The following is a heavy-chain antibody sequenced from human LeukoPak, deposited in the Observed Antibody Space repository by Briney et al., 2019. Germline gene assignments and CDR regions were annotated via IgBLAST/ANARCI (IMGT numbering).Heavy chain of an antibody. V-gene: IGHV4-59*12. CDR1: GGSISSYY. Sequence: PSETLSLTCTVSGGSISSYYWSWLRQPPGKGLEYIGYTHYSGSTNYNPSLKSRVTISLDTSKNQFSLKLSSVTAADTAVYYCARVAAKTVDYWGQGTLVTVSS. CDR2: THYSGST. J-gene: IGHJ4*02. D-gene: IGHD2-15*01. CDR3: ARVAAKTVDY.